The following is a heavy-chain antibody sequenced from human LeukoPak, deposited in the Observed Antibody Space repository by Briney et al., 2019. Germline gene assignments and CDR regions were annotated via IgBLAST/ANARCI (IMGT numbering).Heavy chain of an antibody. V-gene: IGHV4-39*01. CDR3: ARSLRRYYYDSSGYYPRFDY. J-gene: IGHJ4*02. CDR2: IYYSGST. Sequence: SETLSLTCTVSGGSISSYYWGWIRQPPGKGLEWIGSIYYSGSTYYNPSLKSQVTISVDTSKNQFSLKLSSVTAADTAAYYCARSLRRYYYDSSGYYPRFDYWGQGTLVTVSS. D-gene: IGHD3-22*01. CDR1: GGSISSYY.